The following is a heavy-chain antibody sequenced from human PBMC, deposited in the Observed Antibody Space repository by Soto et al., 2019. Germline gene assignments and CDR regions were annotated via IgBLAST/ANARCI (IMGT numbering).Heavy chain of an antibody. J-gene: IGHJ5*02. CDR1: GFTFSHYA. CDR2: ISGGGGST. Sequence: PGGSLRLSCATSGFTFSHYAMSWVRQAPGKGLEWVAGISGGGGSTYYADSVKGRFTISRDNSKNTLFLQMNSLRAEDTAVYYCAKSMGEFDSSGYYWNWFDPWGQGTLVTVSS. V-gene: IGHV3-23*01. D-gene: IGHD3-22*01. CDR3: AKSMGEFDSSGYYWNWFDP.